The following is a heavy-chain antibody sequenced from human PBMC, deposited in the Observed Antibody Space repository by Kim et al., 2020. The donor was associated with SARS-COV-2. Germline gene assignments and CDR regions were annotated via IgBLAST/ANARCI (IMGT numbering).Heavy chain of an antibody. D-gene: IGHD3-22*01. CDR3: ARRPDSSGYYWTHYFDY. Sequence: LKSRVTISVDTSKNQFSLKLSSVTAADTAVYYCARRPDSSGYYWTHYFDYWGQGTLVTVSS. V-gene: IGHV4-39*01. J-gene: IGHJ4*02.